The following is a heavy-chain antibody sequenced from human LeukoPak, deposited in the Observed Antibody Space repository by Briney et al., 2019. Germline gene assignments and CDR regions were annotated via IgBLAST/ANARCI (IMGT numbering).Heavy chain of an antibody. V-gene: IGHV1-46*01. D-gene: IGHD3-10*01. J-gene: IGHJ6*02. CDR2: INPSGDST. CDR1: GYTFITYY. CDR3: ARVQDSLLWFGESPPYGMDV. Sequence: ASVKVSCKASGYTFITYYMHWVRQAPGQGLEWMGIINPSGDSTSYAQKFQGRVTMTRDTSTSTVYMELSSLRSEDTAVYYCARVQDSLLWFGESPPYGMDVWGQGTTVTVSS.